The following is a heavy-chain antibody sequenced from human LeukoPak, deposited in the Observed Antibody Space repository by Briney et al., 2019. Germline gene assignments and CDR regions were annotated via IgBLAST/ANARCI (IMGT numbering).Heavy chain of an antibody. V-gene: IGHV4-38-2*02. CDR3: AREWAGDYPDY. CDR2: IYYSGST. J-gene: IGHJ4*02. Sequence: SETLSLTCTVSGYSISSGYYWGWIRQPPGKGLEWIGYIYYSGSTNYNPSLKSRVTISVDTSKNQFSLKLSSVTAADTAVYYCAREWAGDYPDYWGQGTLVTVSS. CDR1: GYSISSGYY. D-gene: IGHD4-17*01.